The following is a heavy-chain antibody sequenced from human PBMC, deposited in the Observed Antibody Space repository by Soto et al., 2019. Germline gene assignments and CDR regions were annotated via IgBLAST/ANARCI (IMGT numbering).Heavy chain of an antibody. D-gene: IGHD3-16*01. V-gene: IGHV3-30*18. Sequence: QVQLVESGGGVVQPGRSLRLSCAASGFTFSSYGMHWVRQAPGKGLEWVAVISYDGSNKYYADSVKGRFTISRDNSKNTLYRQMNSLRAEDTAVYYCAKASGEGGDFDPWGQGTLVTVSS. CDR2: ISYDGSNK. J-gene: IGHJ5*02. CDR1: GFTFSSYG. CDR3: AKASGEGGDFDP.